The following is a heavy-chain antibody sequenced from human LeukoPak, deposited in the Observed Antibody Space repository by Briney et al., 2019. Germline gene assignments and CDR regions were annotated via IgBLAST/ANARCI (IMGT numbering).Heavy chain of an antibody. CDR3: ARARVNFGDSNFDY. D-gene: IGHD4-17*01. J-gene: IGHJ4*02. CDR1: GYTFTSYY. Sequence: ASVKVSCKASGYTFTSYYMHWVRQAPGQGLEWMGIINPSGGSTSYAQKFQGRVTMTRDTSISTAYMELSSLRSDDTAVYYCARARVNFGDSNFDYWGQGTLVTVSS. V-gene: IGHV1-46*01. CDR2: INPSGGST.